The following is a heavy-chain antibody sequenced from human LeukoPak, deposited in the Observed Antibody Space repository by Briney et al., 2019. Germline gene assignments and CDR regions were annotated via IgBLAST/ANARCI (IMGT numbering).Heavy chain of an antibody. CDR1: GFTFSSYG. D-gene: IGHD2-15*01. CDR2: ISYDGSNK. Sequence: GGSLRLSCAASGFTFSSYGMHWVRQAPGKGLEWVAVISYDGSNKYYADSVKGRFTISRDNSKNTLYLQMNSLRAEDTAVYYCAKASRFGYCSGGSCPDAFDIWGQGTMVTVSS. CDR3: AKASRFGYCSGGSCPDAFDI. V-gene: IGHV3-30*18. J-gene: IGHJ3*02.